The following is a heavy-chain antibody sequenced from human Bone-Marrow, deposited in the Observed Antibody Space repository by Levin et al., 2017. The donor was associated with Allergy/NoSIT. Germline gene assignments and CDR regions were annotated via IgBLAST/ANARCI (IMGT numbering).Heavy chain of an antibody. J-gene: IGHJ4*02. Sequence: GGSLRLSCAASGFTFSNAWMNWVRQAPGKGLEWVGRIKSKTDGGGTTDYAAPVKGRFTSSRDDSKNTLYLQLNSLRTEDTAVYYCTTTGNRLPSIDFWGQGTLVTVSS. V-gene: IGHV3-15*07. CDR2: IKSKTDGGGTT. D-gene: IGHD1-14*01. CDR1: GFTFSNAW. CDR3: TTTGNRLPSIDF.